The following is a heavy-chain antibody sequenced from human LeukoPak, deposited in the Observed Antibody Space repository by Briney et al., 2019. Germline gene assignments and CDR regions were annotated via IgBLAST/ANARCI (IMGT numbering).Heavy chain of an antibody. D-gene: IGHD6-13*01. J-gene: IGHJ4*03. Sequence: PSETLSLTCTVSGDSISNYYWSWIRQPPGKGLEWIGYIYYSGSTNYNPSLKSRVTISVDTSKNQFSLKLSSVTAADTAVYYCARELIAAPGPVDYFRPGTMVTVFS. CDR1: GDSISNYY. CDR2: IYYSGST. V-gene: IGHV4-59*01. CDR3: ARELIAAPGPVDY.